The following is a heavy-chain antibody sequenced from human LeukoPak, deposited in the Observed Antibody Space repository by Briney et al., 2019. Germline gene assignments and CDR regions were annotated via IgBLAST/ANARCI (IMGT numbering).Heavy chain of an antibody. Sequence: GGSLRLSCAASGFTFSSDAMSWVRQAPGKGLEWVAVISYDGSNKYYADSVKGRFTISRDNSKNTLYLQMNSLRAEDTAVYYCAKAYYYYMDVWGKGTTVTISS. V-gene: IGHV3-30*04. CDR2: ISYDGSNK. J-gene: IGHJ6*03. CDR1: GFTFSSDA. CDR3: AKAYYYYMDV.